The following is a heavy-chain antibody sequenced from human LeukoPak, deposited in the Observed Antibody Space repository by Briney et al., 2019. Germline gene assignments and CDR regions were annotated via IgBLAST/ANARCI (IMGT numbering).Heavy chain of an antibody. D-gene: IGHD4-17*01. Sequence: GESLKISCKGSGYSFTSYWIGWVRQMPGKGLEWMGIIYPGDSDTRYSPSFQGQVTISADKSISTAYLQWSSLKASDTAMYYCARPSGVTKSEVAFDIWGQGTMVTVSS. CDR2: IYPGDSDT. CDR3: ARPSGVTKSEVAFDI. V-gene: IGHV5-51*01. J-gene: IGHJ3*02. CDR1: GYSFTSYW.